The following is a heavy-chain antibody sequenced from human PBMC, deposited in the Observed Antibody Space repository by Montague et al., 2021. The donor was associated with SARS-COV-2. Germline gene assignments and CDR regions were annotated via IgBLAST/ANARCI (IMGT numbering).Heavy chain of an antibody. J-gene: IGHJ6*02. CDR2: INHSGST. CDR1: GGSISSYY. V-gene: IGHV4-34*01. D-gene: IGHD3-10*01. Sequence: SETLSLTCTVSGGSISSYYWSWIRQPPGKGLEWIGEINHSGSTTXNPSLESRVTISVDTSNKQFSLKVTSVTAADTAVYYCARLGAITLVRGITKADFSNYGMDVWGQGTTVTVSS. CDR3: ARLGAITLVRGITKADFSNYGMDV.